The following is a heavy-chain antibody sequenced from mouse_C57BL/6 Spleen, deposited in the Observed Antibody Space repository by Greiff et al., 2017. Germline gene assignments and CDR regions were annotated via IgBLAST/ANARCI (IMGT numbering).Heavy chain of an antibody. CDR3: ARKGLRAWFAY. CDR1: GYTFTSYW. Sequence: VQLQQPGAELVKPGASVKLSCKASGYTFTSYWMQWVKQRPGQGLEWIGEIDPSDSYTNYNQKFKGKATLTVDTSSSTAYMQLSSLTSEDSAVYYCARKGLRAWFAYWGQGTRVTVSA. D-gene: IGHD2-2*01. CDR2: IDPSDSYT. J-gene: IGHJ3*01. V-gene: IGHV1-50*01.